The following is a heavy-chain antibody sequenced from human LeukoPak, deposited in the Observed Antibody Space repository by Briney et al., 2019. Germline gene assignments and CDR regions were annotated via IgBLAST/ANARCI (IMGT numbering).Heavy chain of an antibody. J-gene: IGHJ4*02. V-gene: IGHV1-69*13. Sequence: SVKVSFKASGATFSSYAISWVRQAPGQGLEWMGGITPIFGTTKYARKFQGRVTITADGSTGTSYMEVSSLRSGDTAVYFCARGYASGSPVDYWGQGTLVTFSS. D-gene: IGHD3-10*01. CDR1: GATFSSYA. CDR3: ARGYASGSPVDY. CDR2: ITPIFGTT.